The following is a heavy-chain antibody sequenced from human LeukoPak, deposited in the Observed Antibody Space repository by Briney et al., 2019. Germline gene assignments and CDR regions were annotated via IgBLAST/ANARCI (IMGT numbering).Heavy chain of an antibody. V-gene: IGHV1-69*05. CDR3: AREVVVVPAAMDY. CDR1: GGTFSSYA. CDR2: IIPIFGTA. D-gene: IGHD2-2*01. Sequence: SVKVSCKASGGTFSSYAITWVRQAPGQGLEWMGRIIPIFGTANYAQKFQGRVTITTDESTSTAYMELSSLRSEDTAVYYCAREVVVVPAAMDYWGQGTLVTVSS. J-gene: IGHJ4*02.